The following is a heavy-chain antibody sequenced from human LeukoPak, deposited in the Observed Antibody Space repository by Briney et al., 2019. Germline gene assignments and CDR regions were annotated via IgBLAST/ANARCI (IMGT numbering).Heavy chain of an antibody. CDR1: GFTFTNYW. CDR2: LRQDASEI. J-gene: IGHJ4*02. D-gene: IGHD5-18*01. Sequence: GGSLRLSCVASGFTFTNYWMSWVRQAPGKGLEWVASLRQDASEIHYVDSVEGRFTISRDNDQRSVFLQMNRLRVEDTAVYYCARGGYYRYHYWGQGTLVTVSS. CDR3: ARGGYYRYHY. V-gene: IGHV3-7*01.